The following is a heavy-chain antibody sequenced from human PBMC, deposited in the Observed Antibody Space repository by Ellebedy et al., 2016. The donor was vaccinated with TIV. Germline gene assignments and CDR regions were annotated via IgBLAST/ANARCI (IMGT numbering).Heavy chain of an antibody. CDR2: IYYTGST. Sequence: SETLSLTCTVSGGSISRSSYYWGWIRQPPQKGLEWIGSIYYTGSTDYNPSLKSRVAISADTSKNQFSLRLSSVTAADTAVYYCARWFGELLYVRWFDPWGQGTLVTVSS. V-gene: IGHV4-39*01. J-gene: IGHJ5*02. D-gene: IGHD3-10*01. CDR3: ARWFGELLYVRWFDP. CDR1: GGSISRSSYY.